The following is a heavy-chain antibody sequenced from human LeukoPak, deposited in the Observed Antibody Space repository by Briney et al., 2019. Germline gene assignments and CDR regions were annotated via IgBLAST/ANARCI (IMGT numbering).Heavy chain of an antibody. Sequence: GGSLRLSCAASGFTFSSYGRHWVRQAPGKGLEWVAFIRYDGSNKYYADSVKGRFTISRDNSKNTLYLQMNSLRAEDTAVYYFSKYYRRSFWSGYCTGSFDYWGQGTLVTVSS. CDR1: GFTFSSYG. V-gene: IGHV3-30*02. CDR3: SKYYRRSFWSGYCTGSFDY. D-gene: IGHD3-3*01. CDR2: IRYDGSNK. J-gene: IGHJ4*02.